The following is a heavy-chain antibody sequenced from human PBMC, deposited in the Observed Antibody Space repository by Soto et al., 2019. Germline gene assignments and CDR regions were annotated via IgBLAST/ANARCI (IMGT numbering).Heavy chain of an antibody. CDR2: IWYDGSNE. CDR1: GFNFRDYA. D-gene: IGHD3-10*01. Sequence: QVQLVESGGGVVQPGRSLKISCAASGFNFRDYAMYWIRQAPGKGLEWVAVIWYDGSNEFYADSVRGRFTISKDISQATFYLQMNSLRGEDTAVYYCARDRRIRSSEVIDQWGQGTLVTVSS. J-gene: IGHJ4*02. V-gene: IGHV3-33*01. CDR3: ARDRRIRSSEVIDQ.